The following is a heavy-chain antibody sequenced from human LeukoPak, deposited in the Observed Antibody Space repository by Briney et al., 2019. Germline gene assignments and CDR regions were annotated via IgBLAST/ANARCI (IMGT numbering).Heavy chain of an antibody. Sequence: SVKVSCKASGYTFTDYYMHWVRQAPGQGLEWMGWINPNSGGTNYAQKFQGRVTMTRDTSISTAYMDLSRLRSDDTALYYCAIDPGSGPYYYFDYWGQGTLVTVSS. D-gene: IGHD2-15*01. CDR2: INPNSGGT. CDR1: GYTFTDYY. J-gene: IGHJ4*02. V-gene: IGHV1-2*02. CDR3: AIDPGSGPYYYFDY.